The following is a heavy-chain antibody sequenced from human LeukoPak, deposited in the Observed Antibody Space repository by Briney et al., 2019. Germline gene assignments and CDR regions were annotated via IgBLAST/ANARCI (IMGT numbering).Heavy chain of an antibody. V-gene: IGHV1-2*02. CDR1: GYTFTGYY. J-gene: IGHJ5*02. CDR2: SNPNSGGT. D-gene: IGHD3-22*01. Sequence: SSVKVSCKSSGYTFTGYYMHEVRQAGGQGRAGMGWSNPNSGGTNYPQKFQGRATMTRDTPISTADLELSRLSSDHTAVSYCARVQYYHDSSGYDGNWFHPWGQGTLVTVSS. CDR3: ARVQYYHDSSGYDGNWFHP.